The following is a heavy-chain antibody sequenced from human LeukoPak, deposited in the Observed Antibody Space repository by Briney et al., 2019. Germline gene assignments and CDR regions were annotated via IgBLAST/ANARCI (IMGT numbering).Heavy chain of an antibody. D-gene: IGHD3-9*01. CDR3: ARGLGGHDILPGYYFRDYIAV. CDR2: INDSGTT. J-gene: IGHJ6*03. CDR1: GFTFSSYE. V-gene: IGHV4-34*01. Sequence: QPGGSLRLSCAASGFTFSSYEMNWGRQAPGKGLGWIGEINDSGTTNYNPSLKRRLTRSIDPSKKHLCLNLSSVTPEDTAVYHCARGLGGHDILPGYYFRDYIAVWGKGTTVTVSS.